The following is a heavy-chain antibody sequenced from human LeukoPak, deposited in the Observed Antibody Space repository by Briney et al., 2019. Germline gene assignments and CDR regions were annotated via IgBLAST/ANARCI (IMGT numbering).Heavy chain of an antibody. CDR1: GFTFSSYE. CDR2: ISSSGKTV. D-gene: IGHD2-15*01. Sequence: GGSLRLSCEVSGFTFSSYEMNWVRQAPGKGLEWISYISSSGKTVFYADSVKGRFTISRDNDKNSLFLQVNSLRAEDTALYYCARLGYCNTGSCYSLDYWGQGTLVTVSS. V-gene: IGHV3-48*03. J-gene: IGHJ4*02. CDR3: ARLGYCNTGSCYSLDY.